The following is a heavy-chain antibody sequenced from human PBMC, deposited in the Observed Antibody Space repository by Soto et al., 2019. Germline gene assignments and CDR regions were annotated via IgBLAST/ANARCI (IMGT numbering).Heavy chain of an antibody. Sequence: EVQMLESGGGLVQPGGSLRLSCAASGFTFSSSAMNWVRQAPGKGLEWVSSISNSGGTTSYADSVQGRFTISRDNSKNTLYLQMNSRIAEDTAVYYCAKGSRGAYYYCMDVWGKGTTVTVSS. V-gene: IGHV3-23*01. J-gene: IGHJ6*03. CDR2: ISNSGGTT. CDR1: GFTFSSSA. CDR3: AKGSRGAYYYCMDV.